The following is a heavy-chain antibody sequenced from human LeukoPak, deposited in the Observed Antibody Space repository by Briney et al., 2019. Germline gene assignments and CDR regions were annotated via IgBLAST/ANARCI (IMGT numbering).Heavy chain of an antibody. J-gene: IGHJ4*02. CDR2: INPNTGGT. D-gene: IGHD5-18*01. CDR3: ARVPGYNQAFDY. Sequence: APVKVSCKASGYKFKGYYIHWVRQAPGHGLVWSGWINPNTGGTNYAQELQGRVTMTRDTSISTAYNELSRLRSDDTAVYYCARVPGYNQAFDYWGQGTLVTVSS. V-gene: IGHV1-2*02. CDR1: GYKFKGYY.